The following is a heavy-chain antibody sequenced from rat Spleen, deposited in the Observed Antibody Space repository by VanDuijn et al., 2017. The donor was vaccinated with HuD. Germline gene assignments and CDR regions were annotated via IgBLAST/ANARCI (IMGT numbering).Heavy chain of an antibody. CDR2: ISSDGSTP. J-gene: IGHJ2*01. CDR1: GFTYSKHV. Sequence: EVQLVESGGGLVQTGRSLKLSCAASGFTYSKHVMAWVRQAPTKGLEWVATISSDGSTPYYRDSVKGRFTVSRDNAKSPLYLQMDSLQTEDTAMYFCARGGFWGQGFMFTVSS. CDR3: ARGGF. D-gene: IGHD4-4*01. V-gene: IGHV5-29*01.